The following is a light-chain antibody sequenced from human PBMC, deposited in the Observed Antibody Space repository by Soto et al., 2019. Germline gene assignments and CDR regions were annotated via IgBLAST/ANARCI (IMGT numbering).Light chain of an antibody. CDR2: GAS. V-gene: IGKV3-15*01. CDR3: QQYNNWPRWECT. Sequence: EIVMTQSPATLSVSPGDRATLSCRASQSVSNNLAWYQQKPGQAPRLLIYGASTRATGIPARVSGSGSGTEFTLTISSLQSEDFAVYYCQQYNNWPRWECTFGPGTKVDSK. J-gene: IGKJ3*01. CDR1: QSVSNN.